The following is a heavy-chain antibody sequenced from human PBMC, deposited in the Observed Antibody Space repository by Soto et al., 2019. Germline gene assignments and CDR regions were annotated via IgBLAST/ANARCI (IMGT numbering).Heavy chain of an antibody. CDR2: IIPILGIA. Sequence: ASVKVSCKASGGTFSSYTISWVRQAPGQGLEWMGRIIPILGIANYAQKLQGRVTITADKSTSTTYKELSSLRSEDTAVFYCARGVVVPAAIRPRYYYMDVWGKGTTVTVSS. D-gene: IGHD2-2*01. CDR3: ARGVVVPAAIRPRYYYMDV. V-gene: IGHV1-69*02. CDR1: GGTFSSYT. J-gene: IGHJ6*03.